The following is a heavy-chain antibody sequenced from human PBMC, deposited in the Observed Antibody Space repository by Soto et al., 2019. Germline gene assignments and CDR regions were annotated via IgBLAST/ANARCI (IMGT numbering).Heavy chain of an antibody. Sequence: GESLKISCQASGYSFTNYWIAWVRQVPGKGLEWMGIIYPDDSDTRYNPTFEGHVTISADKSISTAYLQWSSLKASDTAMYYCAVPLSPYGSGCFSYYYWGRRSVVTVS. V-gene: IGHV5-51*01. CDR2: IYPDDSDT. CDR3: AVPLSPYGSGCFSYYY. D-gene: IGHD6-19*01. CDR1: GYSFTNYW. J-gene: IGHJ4*01.